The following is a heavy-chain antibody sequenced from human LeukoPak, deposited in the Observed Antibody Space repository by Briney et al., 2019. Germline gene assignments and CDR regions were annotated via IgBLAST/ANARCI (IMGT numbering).Heavy chain of an antibody. Sequence: SETLSLTCTVSGGSISSYYGSCMREPPGKGREWIGYIYYSGSTNYNPSLKSRVTISVDTSKNQFSLKLSSVTAADTAVYYCARVQGLVYYYYYMDVSGKGTTVTMSS. CDR1: GGSISSYY. V-gene: IGHV4-59*01. J-gene: IGHJ6*03. CDR2: IYYSGST. D-gene: IGHD3/OR15-3a*01. CDR3: ARVQGLVYYYYYMDV.